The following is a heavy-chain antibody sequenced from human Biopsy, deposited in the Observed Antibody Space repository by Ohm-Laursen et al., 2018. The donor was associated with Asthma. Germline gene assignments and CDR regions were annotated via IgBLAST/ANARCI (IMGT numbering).Heavy chain of an antibody. CDR1: GYSLTDLS. CDR3: ASDFPKDYVRYNFQF. J-gene: IGHJ4*02. CDR2: HDHEEGGT. Sequence: SSVKVSCKISGYSLTDLSMHWVRQAPGQGLEWMGGHDHEEGGTANARRFQGRVTMTEDTSTDTAYMELSSLGSDDTAVYYCASDFPKDYVRYNFQFWGQGTLVTVSS. V-gene: IGHV1-24*01. D-gene: IGHD4-17*01.